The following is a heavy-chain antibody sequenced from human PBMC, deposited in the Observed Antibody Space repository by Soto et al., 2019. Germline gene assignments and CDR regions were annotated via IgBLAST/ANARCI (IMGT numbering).Heavy chain of an antibody. J-gene: IGHJ3*02. CDR1: GFTFDDYA. CDR2: ISWNSGSI. D-gene: IGHD3-10*01. V-gene: IGHV3-9*01. Sequence: GGSLRLSCAASGFTFDDYAMHWVRQAPGKGLEWVSGISWNSGSIGYADSVKGRFTISRDNAKNSLYLQMNSLRAEDTALYYCAKDIGRWGRGAFDIWGQGTMVTVSS. CDR3: AKDIGRWGRGAFDI.